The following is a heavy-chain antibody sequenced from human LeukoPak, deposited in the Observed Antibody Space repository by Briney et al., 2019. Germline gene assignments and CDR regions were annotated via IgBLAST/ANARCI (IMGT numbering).Heavy chain of an antibody. J-gene: IGHJ4*02. CDR2: TSSSDPGT. D-gene: IGHD2-15*01. CDR1: EFPLSRYA. Sequence: PGGSLRLSCAASEFPLSRYAMSWVRQGPGKRLEWVAATSSSDPGTYHADSVRGRFTISRDNSRNTLYLQMNRVRVEDAAVYYCARAPVTSCRGAFCYPFDYWGQGTLVTVSS. CDR3: ARAPVTSCRGAFCYPFDY. V-gene: IGHV3-23*01.